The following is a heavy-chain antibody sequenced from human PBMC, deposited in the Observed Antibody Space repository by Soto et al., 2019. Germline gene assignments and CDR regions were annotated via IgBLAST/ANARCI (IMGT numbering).Heavy chain of an antibody. V-gene: IGHV6-1*01. Sequence: SQTLSLTCAISGDSVSSNSAAWNWIRQSPSGGLEWLGRTYYRSKWYNDYAVSVKSRITINPDTSKNQFSLQLNSVTPEDTAVYYCARSPHYDLTGYYYGMDVWGQGTTVTVS. CDR2: TYYRSKWYN. CDR1: GDSVSSNSAA. CDR3: ARSPHYDLTGYYYGMDV. D-gene: IGHD3-3*01. J-gene: IGHJ6*02.